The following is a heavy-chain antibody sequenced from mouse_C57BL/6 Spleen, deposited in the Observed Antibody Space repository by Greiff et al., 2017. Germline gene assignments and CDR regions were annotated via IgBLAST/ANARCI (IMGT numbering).Heavy chain of an antibody. CDR2: IDPSDSYT. CDR3: ASYDYDRFAY. J-gene: IGHJ3*01. V-gene: IGHV1-69*01. Sequence: QVQLKQSGAELVMPGASVKLSCKASGYTFTSYWMHWVKQRPGQGLEWIGEIDPSDSYTNYNQKFKGKSTLTVDKSSSTAYMQLSSLTSEDSAVYYCASYDYDRFAYWGQGTLVTVSA. CDR1: GYTFTSYW. D-gene: IGHD2-4*01.